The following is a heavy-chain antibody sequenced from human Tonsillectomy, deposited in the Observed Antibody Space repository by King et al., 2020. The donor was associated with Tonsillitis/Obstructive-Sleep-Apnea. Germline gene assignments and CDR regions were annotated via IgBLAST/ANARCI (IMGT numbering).Heavy chain of an antibody. CDR3: ARREMATGNFDF. CDR1: GFSLSNARMG. Sequence: VTLKESGPVRMKPTETLTLTCTVSGFSLSNARMGVSWIRQPPGKALEWLAHIFSSDQKFYSASLKTRLTNSKDTSKSQVVLTMTNMDPVETATYYCARREMATGNFDFWGQGTLVTVSS. D-gene: IGHD5-24*01. CDR2: IFSSDQK. V-gene: IGHV2-26*01. J-gene: IGHJ4*02.